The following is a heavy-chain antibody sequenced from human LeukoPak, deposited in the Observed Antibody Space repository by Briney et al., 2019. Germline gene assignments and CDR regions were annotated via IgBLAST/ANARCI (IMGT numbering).Heavy chain of an antibody. CDR2: ISGSGSTI. CDR3: ARGHGYSGYDY. V-gene: IGHV3-11*04. Sequence: GGSLRLSCEASTFIFSDYYMSWIRQAPGKGLEWLSYISGSGSTIHYADSVKGRFTISRDNAKNSLYLQMNSLRAEDTAVYYCARGHGYSGYDYWGQGTLVTVSS. D-gene: IGHD5-12*01. CDR1: TFIFSDYY. J-gene: IGHJ4*02.